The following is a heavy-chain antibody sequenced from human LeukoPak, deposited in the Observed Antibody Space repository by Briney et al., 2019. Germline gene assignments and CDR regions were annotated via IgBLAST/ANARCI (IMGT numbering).Heavy chain of an antibody. CDR2: IYPGDSDT. J-gene: IGHJ6*02. V-gene: IGHV5-51*01. CDR3: ARLRQTGYGLDV. Sequence: GESLKISRKGSGYSFTTYWIGWVRQMPDKGLEWMGIIYPGDSDTKYSPSSQGQVTISADKSISTAYLQWSSLKASDTAIYFCARLRQTGYGLDVWGQGTTVIVSS. CDR1: GYSFTTYW.